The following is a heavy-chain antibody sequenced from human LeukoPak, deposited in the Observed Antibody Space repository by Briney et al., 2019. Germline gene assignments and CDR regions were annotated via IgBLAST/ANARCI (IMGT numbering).Heavy chain of an antibody. CDR3: ASWSSNAFDI. J-gene: IGHJ3*02. CDR1: GIIFSTYS. Sequence: PGGSLRLACAASGIIFSTYSMTWVRQAPGKGLEWVPYISSSSNTIYYADSVKGRFTISRDNAKNSLYLQMNRLRAEDTAVYYCASWSSNAFDIWGQGTMVAVSS. V-gene: IGHV3-48*01. CDR2: ISSSSNTI. D-gene: IGHD3-3*01.